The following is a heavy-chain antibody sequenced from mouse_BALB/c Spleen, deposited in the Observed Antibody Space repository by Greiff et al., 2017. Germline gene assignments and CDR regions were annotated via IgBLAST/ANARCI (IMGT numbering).Heavy chain of an antibody. CDR3: ARDYWFAY. D-gene: IGHD2-4*01. CDR1: GFTFSSYA. Sequence: EVQVVESGGGLVKPGGSLKLSCAASGFTFSSYAMSWVRQTPEKRLEWVASISSGGSTYYPDSVKGRFTISRDNARNILYLQMSSLRSEDTAMYYCARDYWFAYWGQGTLVTVSA. V-gene: IGHV5-6-5*01. J-gene: IGHJ3*01. CDR2: ISSGGST.